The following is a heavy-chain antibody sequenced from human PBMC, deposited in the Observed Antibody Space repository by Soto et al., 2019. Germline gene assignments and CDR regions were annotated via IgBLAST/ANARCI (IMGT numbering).Heavy chain of an antibody. CDR2: MYHSGST. Sequence: QVQLQESGPGLVKPSGTLSLTCAVSGGSISDNHWWTWVRQPPGKGLEWIGEMYHSGSTNYNPSLKTRVTISVDKSKNHFSLRLSSVTAADTAVYYCARDLTSSLHSINWGQGTLVTVSS. D-gene: IGHD3-9*01. V-gene: IGHV4-4*02. CDR3: ARDLTSSLHSIN. CDR1: GGSISDNHW. J-gene: IGHJ4*02.